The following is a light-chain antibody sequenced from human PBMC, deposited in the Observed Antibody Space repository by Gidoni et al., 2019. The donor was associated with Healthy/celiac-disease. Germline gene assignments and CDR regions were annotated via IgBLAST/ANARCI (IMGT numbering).Light chain of an antibody. CDR1: QSVSSY. J-gene: IGKJ2*01. CDR2: DAY. V-gene: IGKV3-11*01. Sequence: ELVLSQSPSTLSLSPGERATLSSRASQSVSSYLAWYQSKPGQAPRLLIYDAYSRATGIPARFRGSRSGTDFTLTISSLEPEDFAVYYCQQRSNWPSVTFGQGTKLEIK. CDR3: QQRSNWPSVT.